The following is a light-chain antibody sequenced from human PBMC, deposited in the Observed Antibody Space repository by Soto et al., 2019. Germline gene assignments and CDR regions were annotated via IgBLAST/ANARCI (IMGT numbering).Light chain of an antibody. CDR1: SSDVGGYNY. CDR3: CSYAGSYTWV. CDR2: DVS. V-gene: IGLV2-11*01. Sequence: QSVLTQPRSVSGSPGQSVTISCTGTSSDVGGYNYVSWYQHHPGKAPKLMIYDVSKRPSGVPDRFSGSKSGNTASLTISGLQAKDEADYYCCSYAGSYTWVFGGGTKLTVL. J-gene: IGLJ3*02.